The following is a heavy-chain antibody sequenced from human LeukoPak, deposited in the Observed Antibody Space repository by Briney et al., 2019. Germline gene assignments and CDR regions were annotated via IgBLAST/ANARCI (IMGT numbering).Heavy chain of an antibody. J-gene: IGHJ4*02. CDR3: ARDWEGSGSSGYFDY. D-gene: IGHD3-10*01. CDR1: GYTFTSYG. CDR2: ISAYNGNT. V-gene: IGHV1-18*01. Sequence: ASVKVSCKASGYTFTSYGISWVRQAPGQGLEWMGWISAYNGNTNYAQKLQGRVTMTTDTSTSTAYMELRSLRSDDTAVYYCARDWEGSGSSGYFDYWGQGTLVTVSS.